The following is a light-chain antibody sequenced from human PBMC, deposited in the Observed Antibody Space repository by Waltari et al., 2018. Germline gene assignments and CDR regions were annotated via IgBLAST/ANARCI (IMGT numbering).Light chain of an antibody. CDR2: VES. CDR3: QQAYNVPPIT. Sequence: IQMTQSPPSLSASIGDRVTITCRASQTINTHLNWYQQKEGKAPQLLIFVESRLRSGVPSRFSGTGAGTEFTLTISGLQPEDFATYYCQQAYNVPPITFGQGTRLDLK. CDR1: QTINTH. V-gene: IGKV1-39*01. J-gene: IGKJ5*01.